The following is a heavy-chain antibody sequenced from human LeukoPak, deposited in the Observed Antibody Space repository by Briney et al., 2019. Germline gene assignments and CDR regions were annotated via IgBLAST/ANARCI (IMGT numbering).Heavy chain of an antibody. D-gene: IGHD3-9*01. CDR1: GYTFTGYY. CDR3: ARSSLTGYSIGGGFDY. J-gene: IGHJ4*02. CDR2: INPNSGGT. V-gene: IGHV1-2*04. Sequence: ALVKVSCKASGYTFTGYYMHWVRQAPGQGLEWMGWINPNSGGTNYAQKFQGWVTMTRDTSISTAYMELSRLRSDDTAVYYCARSSLTGYSIGGGFDYWGQGTLVTVSS.